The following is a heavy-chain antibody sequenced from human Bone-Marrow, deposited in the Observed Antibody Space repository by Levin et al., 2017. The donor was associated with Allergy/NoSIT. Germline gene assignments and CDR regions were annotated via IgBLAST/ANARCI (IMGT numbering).Heavy chain of an antibody. D-gene: IGHD5-12*01. V-gene: IGHV1-8*01. CDR1: GYTFTSYD. J-gene: IGHJ3*02. CDR3: ARDWGRWLRPKVAAFDI. Sequence: VASVKVSCKASGYTFTSYDINWVRQATGQGLEWMGWMNPNSGNIDYAQKFQGRVTMTRNTSISTAYMELSSLRSEDTAVYYCARDWGRWLRPKVAAFDIWGQGTMVTVSS. CDR2: MNPNSGNI.